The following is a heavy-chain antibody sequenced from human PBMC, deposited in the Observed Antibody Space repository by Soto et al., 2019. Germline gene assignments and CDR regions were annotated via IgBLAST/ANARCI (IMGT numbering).Heavy chain of an antibody. CDR1: GYTFSNYG. CDR2: ISAYNGNT. D-gene: IGHD4-4*01. CDR3: ARTYSSRGSSPGEFDH. J-gene: IGHJ4*02. Sequence: SVKVSCKASGYTFSNYGITWVRQAPGQGLECMGWISAYNGNTDYAQSFQGRVTMTTDTSTNTAYMELRSLRSDDTAVYFCARTYSSRGSSPGEFDHWGQ. V-gene: IGHV1-18*01.